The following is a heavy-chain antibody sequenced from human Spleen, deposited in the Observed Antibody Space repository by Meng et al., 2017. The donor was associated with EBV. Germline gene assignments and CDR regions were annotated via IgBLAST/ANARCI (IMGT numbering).Heavy chain of an antibody. D-gene: IGHD3-9*01. Sequence: QIPLSASGPTLLKPHPTLPLTCTFLGFSFNTCGVRLGWIRQPPGKALEWLAFIYWDDGNHYSPSVKTRLTITKDTSKNQVVLTVTNMDPVDTATYYCAHSQWLRYFDYWGQGILVTVSS. J-gene: IGHJ4*02. CDR2: IYWDDGN. CDR3: AHSQWLRYFDY. V-gene: IGHV2-5*02. CDR1: GFSFNTCGVR.